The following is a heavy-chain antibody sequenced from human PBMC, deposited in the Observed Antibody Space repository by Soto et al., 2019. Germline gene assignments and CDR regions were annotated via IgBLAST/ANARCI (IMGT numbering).Heavy chain of an antibody. CDR3: ARVNLGGITTSGMDY. CDR1: GGSVSSYY. D-gene: IGHD6-13*01. CDR2: IYYSGSA. J-gene: IGHJ4*02. V-gene: IGHV4-59*02. Sequence: PWETLSLTCSVSGGSVSSYYWSWVRQPPGKGLEWIGYIYYSGSANYNPSLKSRVTTSIDTSKNQLSLKLSSVTAADTAMYYCARVNLGGITTSGMDYWGRGTLVTVSS.